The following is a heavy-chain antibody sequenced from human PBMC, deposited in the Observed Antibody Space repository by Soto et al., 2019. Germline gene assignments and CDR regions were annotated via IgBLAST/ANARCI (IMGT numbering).Heavy chain of an antibody. D-gene: IGHD6-6*01. Sequence: QVQLVESGVGVVQPGRSLRLSCAASGFTFSSYGMHWVRQAPGKGLEWVAVISYDGSNKYYADSVKGRFTISRDNSKNTLYLQMNSLRAEDTAVYYCAKRPHYYYYMDVWGKGTTVTVSS. J-gene: IGHJ6*03. CDR3: AKRPHYYYYMDV. CDR1: GFTFSSYG. V-gene: IGHV3-30*18. CDR2: ISYDGSNK.